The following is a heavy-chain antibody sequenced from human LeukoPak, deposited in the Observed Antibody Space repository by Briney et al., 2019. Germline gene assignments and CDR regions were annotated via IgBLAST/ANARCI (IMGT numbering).Heavy chain of an antibody. Sequence: SETLSLTCAVYGGSFSGYYWSWIRQPPGKGLEWIGEINHSGSTNYNPSLKSRVTISVDTSKNQFSLKLSSVTAADTAVYYCARGSGYRGSSLQYYYYYYMDVWGKGTTVTVSS. V-gene: IGHV4-34*01. J-gene: IGHJ6*03. CDR2: INHSGST. CDR1: GGSFSGYY. CDR3: ARGSGYRGSSLQYYYYYYMDV. D-gene: IGHD5-12*01.